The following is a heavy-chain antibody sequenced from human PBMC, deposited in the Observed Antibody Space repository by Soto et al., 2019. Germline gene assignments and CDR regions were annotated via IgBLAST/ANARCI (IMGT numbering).Heavy chain of an antibody. V-gene: IGHV1-18*04. J-gene: IGHJ4*02. CDR2: ISAYNGNT. CDR1: GCTFTSYG. Sequence: ASLKVSCKASGCTFTSYGISWVRQAPGQGLEWMGWISAYNGNTNYAQKLQGRVTISRDNSKNTLYLQMSSLRAEDTAVYYCAKDSSFIAVVVGGTWDYWGQGALVTVSS. CDR3: AKDSSFIAVVVGGTWDY. D-gene: IGHD2-15*01.